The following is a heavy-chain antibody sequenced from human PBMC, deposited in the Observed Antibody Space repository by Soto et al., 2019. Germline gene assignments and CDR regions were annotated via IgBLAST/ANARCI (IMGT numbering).Heavy chain of an antibody. CDR1: GGSISSGDYY. CDR3: ARGYSNYGGYYYGMDV. V-gene: IGHV4-30-4*01. J-gene: IGHJ6*02. D-gene: IGHD4-4*01. Sequence: SETLSLTCTVSGGSISSGDYYWSWIRQPPGKGLEWIGYVYYSGSTYYNPSLKSRVTISVDTSKNQFSLKLGSVTAADTAVYYSARGYSNYGGYYYGMDVWGQGTTVTVSS. CDR2: VYYSGST.